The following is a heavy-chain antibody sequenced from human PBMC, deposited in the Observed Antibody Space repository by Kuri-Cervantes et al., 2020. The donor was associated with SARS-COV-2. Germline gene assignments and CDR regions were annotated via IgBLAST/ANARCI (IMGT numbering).Heavy chain of an antibody. J-gene: IGHJ4*02. CDR2: IYYSGST. Sequence: SQTLSLTFAVSGYSISSGYYWGWIRQPPVKGLEWIGYIYYSGSTNYNPSLKSRVTISVDTSKNQFSLKMSSVTAADTAVYYCARGFGPASITAPNPFEYWGQGALVTVSS. D-gene: IGHD6-6*01. CDR3: ARGFGPASITAPNPFEY. V-gene: IGHV4-38-2*01. CDR1: GYSISSGYY.